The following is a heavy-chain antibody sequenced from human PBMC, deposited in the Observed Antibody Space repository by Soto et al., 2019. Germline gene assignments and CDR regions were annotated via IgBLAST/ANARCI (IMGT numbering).Heavy chain of an antibody. CDR2: IWYDGSHK. Sequence: PGGSLRLSCAASGFTFSDYSMHWVRQAPGKGLAWVAVIWYDGSHKFYADSVQGRFTISRDNPKNNLYMDVNSVRDDDTAVYYCARDGRDGKHLGLWGQGTLVTVSS. CDR1: GFTFSDYS. V-gene: IGHV3-33*01. CDR3: ARDGRDGKHLGL. J-gene: IGHJ4*02.